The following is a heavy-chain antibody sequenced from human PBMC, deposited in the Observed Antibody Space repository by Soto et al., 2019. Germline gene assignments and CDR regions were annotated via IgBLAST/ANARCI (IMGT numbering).Heavy chain of an antibody. V-gene: IGHV1-18*01. CDR2: ISAYNGNT. D-gene: IGHD3-22*01. Sequence: ASVKVSCKASGYTFTSYGISWVRQAPGQGLEWMGWISAYNGNTNYAQKLQGRVTMTTDTSTSTAYMELRSLRSDDTAVYYCARDPVPSQGMIVGFPAQHWGQGTLVTVSS. CDR1: GYTFTSYG. CDR3: ARDPVPSQGMIVGFPAQH. J-gene: IGHJ1*01.